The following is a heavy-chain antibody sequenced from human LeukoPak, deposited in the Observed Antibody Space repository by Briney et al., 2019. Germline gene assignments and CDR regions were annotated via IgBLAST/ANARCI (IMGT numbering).Heavy chain of an antibody. J-gene: IGHJ3*02. CDR3: ARDRIDQWLTFDI. Sequence: GGSLRLSCAASGFTFTNYAMTWVRQAPGKGLEWVSAIGLRSGSTYYADSVKGRFTISRDNAKNSLYLQKNSLRAEDTALYYCARDRIDQWLTFDIRGQGTMVTVSS. V-gene: IGHV3-23*01. CDR1: GFTFTNYA. D-gene: IGHD3-22*01. CDR2: IGLRSGST.